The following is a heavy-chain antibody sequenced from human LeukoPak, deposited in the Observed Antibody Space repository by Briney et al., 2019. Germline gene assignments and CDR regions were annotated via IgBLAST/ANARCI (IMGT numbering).Heavy chain of an antibody. CDR2: IYYSGST. V-gene: IGHV4-39*01. Sequence: PSETLSLTCTVSGGSISSSSYYWGWIRQPPGKGLEWIGSIYYSGSTYYNPSLKSRVTISVDTSKNQFSLKLSSVTAADTAVYYCARLSKGGYLGYWGQGTLVTVSS. J-gene: IGHJ4*02. CDR3: ARLSKGGYLGY. CDR1: GGSISSSSYY. D-gene: IGHD3-22*01.